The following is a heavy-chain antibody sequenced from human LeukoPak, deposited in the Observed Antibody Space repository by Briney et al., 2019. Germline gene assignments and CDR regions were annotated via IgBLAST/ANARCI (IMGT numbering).Heavy chain of an antibody. D-gene: IGHD3-3*02. J-gene: IGHJ4*02. CDR1: GLSVSTYS. CDR3: ARDHLWAFDY. Sequence: PGGSLRLSCAASGLSVSTYSMNWVRQAPGKGLEWVSYIRLNDNKIKYADSVEGRFTIFTDTAKNSVYLQMNSLRAEDTAVYYCARDHLWAFDYWGQGILVTVSS. CDR2: IRLNDNKI. V-gene: IGHV3-48*01.